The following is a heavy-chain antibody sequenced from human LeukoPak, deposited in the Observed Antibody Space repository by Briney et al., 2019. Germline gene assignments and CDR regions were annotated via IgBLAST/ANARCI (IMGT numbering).Heavy chain of an antibody. CDR1: GFTFGHYD. J-gene: IGHJ4*02. Sequence: GGSLRLSCTASGFTFGHYDMIWVRHAPGKGLEGVGFIRRKAYGGTTEYAVSVKGRFTLSRDDYNRIAYLQMNSLRAEDTAVYYCARAQQLWLDYWGQGTLVTVSS. CDR3: ARAQQLWLDY. CDR2: IRRKAYGGTT. V-gene: IGHV3-49*04. D-gene: IGHD5-18*01.